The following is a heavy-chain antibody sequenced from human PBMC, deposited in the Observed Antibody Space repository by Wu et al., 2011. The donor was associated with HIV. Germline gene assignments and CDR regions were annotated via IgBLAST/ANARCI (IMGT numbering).Heavy chain of an antibody. V-gene: IGHV1-69*14. CDR3: ARGLWHLQYHYYMDV. J-gene: IGHJ6*03. CDR1: GSTFSTNA. D-gene: IGHD4/OR15-4a*01. Sequence: QVQLVQSGAEVKKPGSSVKVSCKASGSTFSTNAISWVRQAPGQGLEWMGRIIPKFGTPNYAQKFQDRVVISADKSTTTAYMDLSSLRSEDSAVYYCARGLWHLQYHYYMDVWGRGTTVTVSS. CDR2: IIPKFGTP.